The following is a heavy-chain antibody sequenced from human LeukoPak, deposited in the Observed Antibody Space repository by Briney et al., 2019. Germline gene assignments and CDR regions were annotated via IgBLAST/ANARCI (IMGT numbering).Heavy chain of an antibody. Sequence: GGSLRLSCAASGFTFSSYAMSWVRQAPGKGLEWVAAISGSGGSTYYADSVEGRFTISRDNSKNTLYLQMNSLRVEDTAVYYCAKDELPVSLVVPAAMVDYWGQGTLVTVSS. CDR2: ISGSGGST. J-gene: IGHJ4*02. D-gene: IGHD2-2*01. CDR3: AKDELPVSLVVPAAMVDY. V-gene: IGHV3-23*01. CDR1: GFTFSSYA.